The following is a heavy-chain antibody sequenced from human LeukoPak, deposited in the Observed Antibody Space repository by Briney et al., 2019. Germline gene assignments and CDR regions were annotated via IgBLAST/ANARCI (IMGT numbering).Heavy chain of an antibody. D-gene: IGHD3-10*01. J-gene: IGHJ6*02. Sequence: GGSLRLSCATSGFTFSYYAMHWVRQAPGRGLEWVALIRSDTTSKYYADSVKGRFTVSRDNSENTLYLQMNSLRPEDTAVYHCAKDRDGSGTYEKFLDVWGQGTMVTVSS. CDR1: GFTFSYYA. CDR3: AKDRDGSGTYEKFLDV. CDR2: IRSDTTSK. V-gene: IGHV3-30*02.